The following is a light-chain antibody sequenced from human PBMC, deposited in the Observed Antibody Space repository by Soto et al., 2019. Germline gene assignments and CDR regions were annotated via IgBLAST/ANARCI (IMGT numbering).Light chain of an antibody. V-gene: IGLV2-11*01. Sequence: QSALTQPPSVSGSPGQSVTISCTGTSSDVGGYNYVSWYQQHPGKAPKLMIYDVSKRPSGVPDRFSGSKSGNTASLTISGLQAEDEADYYCCSYAGSYTSYVFGTGTKLTVL. J-gene: IGLJ1*01. CDR3: CSYAGSYTSYV. CDR1: SSDVGGYNY. CDR2: DVS.